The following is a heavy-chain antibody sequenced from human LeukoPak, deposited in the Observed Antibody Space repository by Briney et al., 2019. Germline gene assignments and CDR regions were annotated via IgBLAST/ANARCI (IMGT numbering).Heavy chain of an antibody. CDR3: ARGDSPGVWFDP. D-gene: IGHD7-27*01. V-gene: IGHV6-1*01. CDR2: TYYRSKWYN. J-gene: IGHJ5*02. Sequence: SQTLSLTCAISGDSVSSNSATWNWIRPSPSRGLEWLGRTYYRSKWYNDNALSVKSRITINPDTSKNQFSLQLNSVTPEDTAVYYCARGDSPGVWFDPWGQGTLVTVPS. CDR1: GDSVSSNSAT.